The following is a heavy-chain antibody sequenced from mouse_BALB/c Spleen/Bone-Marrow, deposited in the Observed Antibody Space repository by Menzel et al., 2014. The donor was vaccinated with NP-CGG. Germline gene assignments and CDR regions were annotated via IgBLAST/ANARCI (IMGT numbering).Heavy chain of an antibody. Sequence: EVMLAESRTVLARPEASVKMSCKASGYSFTSYWMHWVKERPGRGLEWIGAIYPGNSDTSYNQKFKGKAKLTAVTSASTAYMELSSLTNKDSAVYYCARGLRWWLHVWGAGTPVPVSS. CDR2: IYPGNSDT. J-gene: IGHJ1*01. D-gene: IGHD1-1*02. CDR3: ARGLRWWLHV. CDR1: GYSFTSYW. V-gene: IGHV1-5*01.